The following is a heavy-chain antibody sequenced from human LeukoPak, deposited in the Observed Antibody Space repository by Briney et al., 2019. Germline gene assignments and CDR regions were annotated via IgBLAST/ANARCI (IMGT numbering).Heavy chain of an antibody. CDR1: GYSISSGYY. CDR3: ARRGDDILTGYDLGYMDV. CDR2: IYHSGST. D-gene: IGHD3-9*01. Sequence: PSETLSLTCTVSGYSISSGYYWGWIRQPPGKGLECIGNIYHSGSTYYNPSLKSRVTISVDTSKNQFSLKLSSVTAADTAVYYCARRGDDILTGYDLGYMDVWGKGTTVTISS. V-gene: IGHV4-38-2*02. J-gene: IGHJ6*03.